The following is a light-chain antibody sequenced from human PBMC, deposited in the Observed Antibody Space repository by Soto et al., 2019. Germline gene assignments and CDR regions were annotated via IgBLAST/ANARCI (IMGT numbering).Light chain of an antibody. Sequence: VMTQSPATLSVSPGDRAALSCRASQSVSTNLAWYQQKPGQAPRLLIYGASSRATGIPDRFTGSGSGTDFTLTISRLEPEDFAVFYCQQYGSSPTWTFGQGTKVDIK. V-gene: IGKV3-20*01. J-gene: IGKJ1*01. CDR1: QSVSTN. CDR2: GAS. CDR3: QQYGSSPTWT.